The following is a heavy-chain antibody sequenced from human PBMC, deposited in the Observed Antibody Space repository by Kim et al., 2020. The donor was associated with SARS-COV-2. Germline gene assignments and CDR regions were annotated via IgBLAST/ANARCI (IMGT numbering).Heavy chain of an antibody. J-gene: IGHJ4*02. Sequence: YAVSVKSRITINPDTSKNQFSLQLNSVTPEDTAVYYCARESIAAYINFDYWGQGTLVTVSS. V-gene: IGHV6-1*01. D-gene: IGHD6-6*01. CDR3: ARESIAAYINFDY.